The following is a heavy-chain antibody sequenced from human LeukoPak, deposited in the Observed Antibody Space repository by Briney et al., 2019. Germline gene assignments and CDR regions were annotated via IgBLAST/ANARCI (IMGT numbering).Heavy chain of an antibody. Sequence: KSSETLSLTCTVSGGSISSYYWTWIRQPPGKGLEWIGYVSYSGTTKYNPSLKSRVTMSVDMPKNRLSLRLTSVTAADTAVYYCATHYEVFCSSFSCQLGLDIWGQGTMVTVSS. CDR2: VSYSGTT. V-gene: IGHV4-59*01. CDR1: GGSISSYY. D-gene: IGHD2-2*01. J-gene: IGHJ3*02. CDR3: ATHYEVFCSSFSCQLGLDI.